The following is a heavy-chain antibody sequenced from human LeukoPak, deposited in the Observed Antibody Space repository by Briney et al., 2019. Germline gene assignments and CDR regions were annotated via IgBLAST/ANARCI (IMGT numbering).Heavy chain of an antibody. J-gene: IGHJ6*02. CDR1: GYTFTSYG. V-gene: IGHV1-18*01. D-gene: IGHD6-19*01. CDR3: AREGIAVAGNYYYYGMDV. Sequence: ASVNVSCKASGYTFTSYGISWVRQAPGQGLEWMGGISAYNGNTNYAQKLQGRVTMTTDTSTSTAYMELRSLRSDDTAVYYCAREGIAVAGNYYYYGMDVWGQGTTVTVSS. CDR2: ISAYNGNT.